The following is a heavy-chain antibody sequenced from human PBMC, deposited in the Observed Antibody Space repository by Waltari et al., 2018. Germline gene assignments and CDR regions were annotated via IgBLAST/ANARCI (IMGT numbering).Heavy chain of an antibody. J-gene: IGHJ6*03. CDR2: ISSSSRYI. V-gene: IGHV3-21*01. CDR1: GFTFSSYS. Sequence: EVQLVESGGGLVKPGGSLRLSCAASGFTFSSYSMNWVRQAPGKGLEWVSSISSSSRYIYYADSVKGRFTISRDNAKNSLYLQMNSLRAEDTAVYYCAREFKMGIDYYYYMDVWGKGTTVTVSS. D-gene: IGHD7-27*01. CDR3: AREFKMGIDYYYYMDV.